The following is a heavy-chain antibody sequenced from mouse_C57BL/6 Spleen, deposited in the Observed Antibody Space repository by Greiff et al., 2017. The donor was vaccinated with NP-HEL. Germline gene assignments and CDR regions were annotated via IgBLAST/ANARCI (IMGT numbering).Heavy chain of an antibody. CDR1: GFTFSDYY. J-gene: IGHJ1*03. CDR2: ISNGGGST. CDR3: ARLDGYPYWYFDV. V-gene: IGHV5-12*01. Sequence: EVKLVESGGGLVQPGGSLKLSCAASGFTFSDYYMYWVRQTPEKRLEWVAYISNGGGSTYYPDTVKGRFTISRDNAKNTLYLQMSRLKSEDTAMYYCARLDGYPYWYFDVWGTGTTVTVSS. D-gene: IGHD2-3*01.